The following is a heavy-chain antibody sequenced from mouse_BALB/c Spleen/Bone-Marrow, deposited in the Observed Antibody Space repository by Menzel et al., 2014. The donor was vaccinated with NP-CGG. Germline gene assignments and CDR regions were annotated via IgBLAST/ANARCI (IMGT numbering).Heavy chain of an antibody. V-gene: IGHV14-3*02. J-gene: IGHJ3*01. CDR1: GFNIKDTY. Sequence: EVQLQQSGAELVKPGASVKLSCTASGFNIKDTYMHWVKQRPEQGLEWIGRIDPANGNTKYDPKFQGKATITADTSTNTAFLQLSSLTSEDTAVYYCAGWELGRAWFAYWGRGTLVTISA. CDR3: AGWELGRAWFAY. D-gene: IGHD4-1*01. CDR2: IDPANGNT.